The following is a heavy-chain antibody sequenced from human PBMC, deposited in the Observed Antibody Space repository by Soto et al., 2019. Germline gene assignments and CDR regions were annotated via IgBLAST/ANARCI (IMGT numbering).Heavy chain of an antibody. CDR1: GFTFSSYG. Sequence: GSLRLSCAASGFTFSSYGMHWVRQAPGRGMEWVAVISYDGSNKYYADSVKGRFTISRDNSKNTLYLQMNSLRAEDTAVYYCAHTMVRGSDYWGQGTLVTVSS. V-gene: IGHV3-30*03. D-gene: IGHD3-10*01. CDR2: ISYDGSNK. CDR3: AHTMVRGSDY. J-gene: IGHJ4*02.